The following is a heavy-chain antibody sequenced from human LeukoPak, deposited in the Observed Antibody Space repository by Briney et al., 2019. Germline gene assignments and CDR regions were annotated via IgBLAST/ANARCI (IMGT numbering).Heavy chain of an antibody. D-gene: IGHD4-17*01. CDR3: ARLADYEGYYYYYYMDV. V-gene: IGHV5-51*01. J-gene: IGHJ6*03. Sequence: GESLKISCKGSGYSFTSYWIGWVRQMPGKGLEWMGIIYPGDSDTRYSPSFQGQVTISVDKSISTAYLQWSSLKASDTAMYYCARLADYEGYYYYYYMDVWGKGTTVTVSS. CDR1: GYSFTSYW. CDR2: IYPGDSDT.